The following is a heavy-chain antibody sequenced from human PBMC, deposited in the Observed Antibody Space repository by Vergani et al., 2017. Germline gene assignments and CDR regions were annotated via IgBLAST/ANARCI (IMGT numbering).Heavy chain of an antibody. D-gene: IGHD6-19*01. Sequence: QVQLQQSGPGLVKPSQTLSLTCAIFGDSVSSNSAAWNWIRQSPSRGLEWLGRTYYRAKWYNDYAVEVKSRITINQDTSKNQFALQLNSVTPEDTAVYYCARDPGGSAVAGKDWGYYFDYWGQGTLVTVSS. J-gene: IGHJ4*02. CDR3: ARDPGGSAVAGKDWGYYFDY. CDR1: GDSVSSNSAA. CDR2: TYYRAKWYN. V-gene: IGHV6-1*01.